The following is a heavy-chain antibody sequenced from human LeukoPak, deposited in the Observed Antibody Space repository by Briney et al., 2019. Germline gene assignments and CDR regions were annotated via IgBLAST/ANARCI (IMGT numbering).Heavy chain of an antibody. CDR1: GFTFSDYY. CDR3: VRHSAYCGGDCLGTMDV. Sequence: PGTSLRLSCAASGFTFSDYYMSWIRQAPGKGLEWVSYISSSGSTIYYADSVKGRFTISRDNAKNSLYLQMNSLRAEDTAVYYCVRHSAYCGGDCLGTMDVWGKGTTVTVSS. V-gene: IGHV3-11*01. CDR2: ISSSGSTI. J-gene: IGHJ6*04. D-gene: IGHD2-21*02.